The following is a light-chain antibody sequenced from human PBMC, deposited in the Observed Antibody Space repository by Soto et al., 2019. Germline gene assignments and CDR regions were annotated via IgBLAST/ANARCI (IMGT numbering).Light chain of an antibody. J-gene: IGKJ4*01. CDR2: GAS. Sequence: EIVWTQSPGTLSLSPGERATLSCRASQNGYNNYLAWDQQKPGQAPRLLINGASSRATGNPERFSGSGSGTQLTLSLSRREPEYFAVYYCQQYGSSPPTFGGGTKVAIQ. CDR3: QQYGSSPPT. CDR1: QNGYNNY. V-gene: IGKV3-20*01.